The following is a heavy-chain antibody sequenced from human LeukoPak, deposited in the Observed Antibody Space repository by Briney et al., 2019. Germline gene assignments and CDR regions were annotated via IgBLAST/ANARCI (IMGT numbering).Heavy chain of an antibody. CDR2: ISSSSRYI. CDR1: GFTFSSYS. Sequence: GGSLRLSCAASGFTFSSYSMNWVRQAPGKGLEWVSSISSSSRYIYYADSVKGRFTISRDNAKNSLYLQMNSLRAEDTAVYYCARSVIAVAGTVDYWGQGTLVTVSS. J-gene: IGHJ4*02. CDR3: ARSVIAVAGTVDY. D-gene: IGHD6-19*01. V-gene: IGHV3-21*01.